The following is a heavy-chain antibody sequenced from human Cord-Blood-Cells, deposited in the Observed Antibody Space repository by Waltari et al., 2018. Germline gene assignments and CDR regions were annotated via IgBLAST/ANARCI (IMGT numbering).Heavy chain of an antibody. V-gene: IGHV1-2*02. CDR3: ARFMTTVVTDAFDI. CDR1: GYTFTGYY. Sequence: QVQLVQSGAEVKKPGASVKVSCKASGYTFTGYYMHWLRHAPGQGLEWMGWINPNSGGTNYAQKFQGRVTMTRDTSISTAYMELSRLRSDDTAVYYCARFMTTVVTDAFDIWGQGTMVTVSS. D-gene: IGHD4-17*01. J-gene: IGHJ3*02. CDR2: INPNSGGT.